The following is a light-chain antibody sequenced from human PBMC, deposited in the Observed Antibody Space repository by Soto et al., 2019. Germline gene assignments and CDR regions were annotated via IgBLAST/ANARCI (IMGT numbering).Light chain of an antibody. CDR3: QTWGSGIVV. CDR2: LNSDGSH. Sequence: QLVLTQSPSASASLGASVRLTCTLRSGHSNYAIAWHQQQSEKGPRYLMNLNSDGSHSKGDGIPDRFSGSSSGAERYLTISSLQSEDEADYYCQTWGSGIVVFGGGTQLTVL. CDR1: SGHSNYA. J-gene: IGLJ2*01. V-gene: IGLV4-69*01.